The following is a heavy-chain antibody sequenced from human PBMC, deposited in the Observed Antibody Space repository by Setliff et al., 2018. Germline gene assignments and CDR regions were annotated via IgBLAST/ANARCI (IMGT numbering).Heavy chain of an antibody. CDR2: INYSGST. D-gene: IGHD6-13*01. J-gene: IGHJ6*02. Sequence: ASETLSLTCTVSGGSISSSRYYWGWIRQPTGKGLEWIGSINYSGSTYYTPSLKSRVTISVETSKNQFSLKLSSVTAADTAVYYCARAAGYSSSWYHYYYGMDVWGQGTTVTVSS. CDR1: GGSISSSRYY. CDR3: ARAAGYSSSWYHYYYGMDV. V-gene: IGHV4-39*01.